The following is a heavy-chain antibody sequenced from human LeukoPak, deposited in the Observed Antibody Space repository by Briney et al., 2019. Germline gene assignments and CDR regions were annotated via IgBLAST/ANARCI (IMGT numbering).Heavy chain of an antibody. Sequence: GGSLRLSCAASGFTVSSNYMNWVRQAPGKGLEWVSLIYTGGNTFYADSVKGRFTISRDISKNTLYLQMNSLRAEDTAVYYCAREDGSGSYPGYYYGMDVWGQGTTVTVSS. CDR3: AREDGSGSYPGYYYGMDV. CDR1: GFTVSSNY. CDR2: IYTGGNT. D-gene: IGHD3-10*01. V-gene: IGHV3-53*01. J-gene: IGHJ6*02.